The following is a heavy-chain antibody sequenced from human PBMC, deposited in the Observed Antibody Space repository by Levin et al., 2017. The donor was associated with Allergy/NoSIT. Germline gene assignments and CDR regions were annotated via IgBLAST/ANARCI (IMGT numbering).Heavy chain of an antibody. CDR1: GGSVSSGNYY. CDR2: IFYSGRT. J-gene: IGHJ5*02. D-gene: IGHD3-10*01. CDR3: ARVGASVGFAEANEFDP. Sequence: SETLSLTCTVSGGSVSSGNYYWSWIRQPPGKGLEWIGYIFYSGRTNYNPSLKSRVTISVDTSKNLLSLKLSSVTAADTAVYYCARVGASVGFAEANEFDPWGQGILVTVSS. V-gene: IGHV4-61*01.